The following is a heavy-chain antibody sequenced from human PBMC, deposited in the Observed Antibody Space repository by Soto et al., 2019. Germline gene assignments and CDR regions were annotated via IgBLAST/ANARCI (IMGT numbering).Heavy chain of an antibody. D-gene: IGHD5-12*01. CDR1: GFTFSDYG. V-gene: IGHV3-30*18. J-gene: IGHJ4*02. CDR3: AKDPCVRGYSGYDSGYYLDF. Sequence: QVQLVESGGGVVQPGRSLRLACSASGFTFSDYGVHWVRQAPGTALEWVAVISYDGSSHYYADSVKGRFTISRDNSEKTLYLQVKSLRFEDTAGYFCAKDPCVRGYSGYDSGYYLDFLSQGSIVSVSS. CDR2: ISYDGSSH.